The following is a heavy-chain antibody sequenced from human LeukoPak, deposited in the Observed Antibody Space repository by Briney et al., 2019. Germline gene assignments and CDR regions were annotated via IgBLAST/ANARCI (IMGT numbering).Heavy chain of an antibody. D-gene: IGHD6-6*01. J-gene: IGHJ4*02. CDR2: ISAGGDTT. Sequence: GGSLRLSCAASGFTFSSYAMSWVRQAPGKGLEWVSAISAGGDTTYTADSVRGRFTISSDNSKNTLYLQMNTLTAEDTALYYCAGISYSGTWPVGYWGQGTLVTVTA. V-gene: IGHV3-23*01. CDR3: AGISYSGTWPVGY. CDR1: GFTFSSYA.